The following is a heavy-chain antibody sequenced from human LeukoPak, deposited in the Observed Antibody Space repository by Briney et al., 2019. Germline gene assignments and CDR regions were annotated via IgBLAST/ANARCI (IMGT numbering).Heavy chain of an antibody. CDR1: GGSFSGYY. CDR2: INHSGST. Sequence: SETLSLTCAVYGGSFSGYYWSWIRQPPGKGLEWIGEINHSGSTNYNPSLKSRVTISIDTSKDQFSLKLSSVTAADTAVYYCAGLPHYYYYYYMDVWGKGTTVTVSS. D-gene: IGHD5-12*01. V-gene: IGHV4-34*01. J-gene: IGHJ6*03. CDR3: AGLPHYYYYYYMDV.